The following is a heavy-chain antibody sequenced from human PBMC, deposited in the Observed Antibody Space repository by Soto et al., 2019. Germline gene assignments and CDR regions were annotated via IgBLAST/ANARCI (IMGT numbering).Heavy chain of an antibody. V-gene: IGHV3-15*01. J-gene: IGHJ4*02. CDR2: IKSKTDGGTA. CDR3: TTDRGHMYDFDY. D-gene: IGHD2-8*01. CDR1: GFTFDNAW. Sequence: EVQLVESGGGLVKPGGSLRLSCAASGFTFDNAWMSWVRQAPGKGLEWDGRIKSKTDGGTADYAAPVKGRFTISRDDSKNTLFLQMNSLKTEDTAVYYCTTDRGHMYDFDYWGQGTLVPVSS.